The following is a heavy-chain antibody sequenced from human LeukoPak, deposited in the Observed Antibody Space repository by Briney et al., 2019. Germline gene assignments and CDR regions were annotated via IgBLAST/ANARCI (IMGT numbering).Heavy chain of an antibody. CDR3: CVAAAGSVDY. CDR2: INHSGST. J-gene: IGHJ4*02. V-gene: IGHV4-34*01. CDR1: GGSFSGYY. D-gene: IGHD6-13*01. Sequence: PSETLSLTCAVYGGSFSGYYWSWIRQPPGKGLEWIGEINHSGSTNYNPSLKSRVTISVDTSKNQFSLKLSSVTAADTAVYYCCVAAAGSVDYWGQGTLVTVSS.